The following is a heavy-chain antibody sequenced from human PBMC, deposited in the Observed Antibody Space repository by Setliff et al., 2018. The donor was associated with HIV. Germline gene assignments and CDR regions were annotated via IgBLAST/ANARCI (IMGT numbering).Heavy chain of an antibody. CDR1: GYIFTDYY. CDR3: ARDYGSGSPHDY. D-gene: IGHD3-10*01. J-gene: IGHJ4*02. Sequence: GASVKVSCKASGYIFTDYYMHWVRQAPGQGLEWMGWISAYNGNTNYAQKLQGRVTMTTDTSTSTAYMELRSLRSDDTAVYYCARDYGSGSPHDYWGQGTLVTVSS. V-gene: IGHV1-18*04. CDR2: ISAYNGNT.